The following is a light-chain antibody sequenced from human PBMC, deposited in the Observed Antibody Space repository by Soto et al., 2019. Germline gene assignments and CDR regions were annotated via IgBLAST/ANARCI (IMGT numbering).Light chain of an antibody. CDR1: QSVSSY. J-gene: IGKJ1*01. CDR3: QQYGSIPWT. CDR2: DAS. V-gene: IGKV3-20*01. Sequence: VLTQSPGTLSLSPGERATLSCRASQSVSSYLAWYQQKPGQAPRLLIYDASSRATGIPDRFSGSGSGTDFTLTISRLEPEDFAVYYCQQYGSIPWTFGQGTKVDIK.